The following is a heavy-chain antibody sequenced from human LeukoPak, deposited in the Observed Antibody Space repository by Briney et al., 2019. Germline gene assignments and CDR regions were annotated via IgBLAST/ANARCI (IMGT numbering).Heavy chain of an antibody. CDR1: GYTFTSYY. J-gene: IGHJ4*02. V-gene: IGHV1-46*01. D-gene: IGHD3-22*01. CDR2: INPSGGST. CDR3: ARDRRYYDSSGYPDY. Sequence: ASVKVSCKASGYTFTSYYMHWVRQAPGQGLEWMGIINPSGGSTSYAQKFQGRVTMTRDTSTSTVHMELSSLRSEDTAVYYCARDRRYYDSSGYPDYWGQGTLVTVSS.